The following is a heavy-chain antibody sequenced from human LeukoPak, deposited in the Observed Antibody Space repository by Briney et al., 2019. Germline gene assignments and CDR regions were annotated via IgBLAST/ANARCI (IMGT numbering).Heavy chain of an antibody. D-gene: IGHD2-8*01. V-gene: IGHV4-39*07. J-gene: IGHJ3*02. Sequence: SETLSLTCTVSGGSISSSSYYWGWIRQPPGKGLEWIGSIYYSGSTYYNPSPKSRVTISVDTSKNQFSLKLSSVTAADTAVYYCARTLTESEMVSFDIWGQGTMVTVSS. CDR1: GGSISSSSYY. CDR2: IYYSGST. CDR3: ARTLTESEMVSFDI.